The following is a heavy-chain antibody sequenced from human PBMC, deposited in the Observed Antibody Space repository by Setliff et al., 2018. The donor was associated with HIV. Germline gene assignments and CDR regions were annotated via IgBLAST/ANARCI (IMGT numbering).Heavy chain of an antibody. CDR2: ISYDDTYK. J-gene: IGHJ4*02. Sequence: GGSLRLSCAASGVTFSSFAMHWVRQAPGKGLEWVAVISYDDTYKFYADSLKGRFTISRDNSKNTLFLQVNSLRVEDTAVYYCAKNLYRSPWSPLDYWGQGTQVTVSS. V-gene: IGHV3-30*04. CDR1: GVTFSSFA. D-gene: IGHD6-19*01. CDR3: AKNLYRSPWSPLDY.